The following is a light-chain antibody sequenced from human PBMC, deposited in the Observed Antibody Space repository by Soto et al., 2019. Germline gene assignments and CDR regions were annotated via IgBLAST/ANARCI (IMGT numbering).Light chain of an antibody. Sequence: EIVMTQSPATLAVSPGDTATLSCRASQSLGGNLAWYQQKPGQGPRLLIFRASSRATGVPARFSASGSGTEFTLTISRLQSEDFAVYYCQQYNNWRTFGQGTKVDIK. CDR3: QQYNNWRT. J-gene: IGKJ1*01. CDR1: QSLGGN. V-gene: IGKV3-15*01. CDR2: RAS.